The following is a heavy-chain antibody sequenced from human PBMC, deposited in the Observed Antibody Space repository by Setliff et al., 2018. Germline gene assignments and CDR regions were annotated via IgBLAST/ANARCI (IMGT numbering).Heavy chain of an antibody. D-gene: IGHD2-15*01. V-gene: IGHV4-39*01. CDR1: GGSVSNSGFF. CDR2: IYDSGSS. CDR3: GRGFSRIEGWGNWFDP. Sequence: ETLSLTCTVSGGSVSNSGFFWGWLRQAPGKGLEWIGNIYDSGSSNYNASLKSRLIITRDTSKSQISLKLTSVTAADTAVYYCGRGFSRIEGWGNWFDPWGQGILVTVSS. J-gene: IGHJ5*02.